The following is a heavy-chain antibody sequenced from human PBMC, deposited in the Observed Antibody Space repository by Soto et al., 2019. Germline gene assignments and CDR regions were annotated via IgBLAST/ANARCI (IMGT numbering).Heavy chain of an antibody. D-gene: IGHD3-16*02. CDR3: AREHGGMITFGGVIVHNYFDY. J-gene: IGHJ4*02. V-gene: IGHV1-18*04. CDR2: ISAYNGNT. CDR1: GYTFTSYG. Sequence: GASVKVSCKASGYTFTSYGISWVRQAPGQGLEWMGWISAYNGNTNYAQKLQGRVTMTTDTSTSTAYMELRSLRSDDTAVYYCAREHGGMITFGGVIVHNYFDYWGQGTLVTVSS.